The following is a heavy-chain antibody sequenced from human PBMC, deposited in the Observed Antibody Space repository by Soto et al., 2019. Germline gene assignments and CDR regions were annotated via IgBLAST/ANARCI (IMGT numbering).Heavy chain of an antibody. CDR3: AKNRRAGMPSASYCDF. V-gene: IGHV3-23*01. J-gene: IGHJ4*02. D-gene: IGHD2-15*01. CDR2: ISATVGVK. Sequence: PLGSLSLSCAASGFQFSNYAMSWVRQAPGKGLEWVALISATVGVKYCADSVKGRFNISRDNSHNTLYLQVHSLTAEDTAVYYCAKNRRAGMPSASYCDFWGQGARVIVSP. CDR1: GFQFSNYA.